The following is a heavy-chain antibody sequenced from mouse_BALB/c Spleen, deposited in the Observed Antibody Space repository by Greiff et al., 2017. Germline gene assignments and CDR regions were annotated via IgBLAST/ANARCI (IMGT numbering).Heavy chain of an antibody. CDR3: ARYGYYGSSYEAMDY. CDR2: INPYNDGT. V-gene: IGHV1-14*01. J-gene: IGHJ4*01. Sequence: EVKVVESGPELVKPGASVKMSCKASGYTFTSSVMHWVKQKPGQGLAWIGYINPYNDGTKYNEKFKGKATLSSDKSSSTAYMELSSLTSEDSAVYYCARYGYYGSSYEAMDYWGQGTSVTVAS. D-gene: IGHD1-1*01. CDR1: GYTFTSSV.